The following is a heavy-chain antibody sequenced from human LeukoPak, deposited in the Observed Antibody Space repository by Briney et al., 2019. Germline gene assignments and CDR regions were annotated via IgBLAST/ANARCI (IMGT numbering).Heavy chain of an antibody. J-gene: IGHJ4*02. CDR3: ARFGSYDFWSGYIDY. D-gene: IGHD3-3*01. CDR2: IYYSGST. CDR1: GGSISSYY. Sequence: PSETLSLTCTVSGGSISSYYWSWIRQPPGKGLEWIGYIYYSGSTNYNPSLKSRVTISVDTSKNQFSLKLSSVTAADTAVYYCARFGSYDFWSGYIDYWGQGTLVTVSS. V-gene: IGHV4-59*01.